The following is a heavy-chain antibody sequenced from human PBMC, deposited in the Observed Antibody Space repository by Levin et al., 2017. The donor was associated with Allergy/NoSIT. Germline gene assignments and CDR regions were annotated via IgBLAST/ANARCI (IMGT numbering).Heavy chain of an antibody. Sequence: PLGSLRLSCAASGFTFSSCGMHWVRQAPGKGLEWVAIISFDGGKEWYGDSVKGRFTISRDNSKNTVFMQMNSLRVEDTAIYYCARDFWYDTLNGPIGDDGSDLWGQGTMVTVSS. CDR2: ISFDGGKE. D-gene: IGHD3-9*01. J-gene: IGHJ3*01. V-gene: IGHV3-33*01. CDR1: GFTFSSCG. CDR3: ARDFWYDTLNGPIGDDGSDL.